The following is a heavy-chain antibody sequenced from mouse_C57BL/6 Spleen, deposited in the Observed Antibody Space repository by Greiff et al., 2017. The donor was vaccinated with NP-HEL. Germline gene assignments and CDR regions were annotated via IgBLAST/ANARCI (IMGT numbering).Heavy chain of an antibody. CDR1: GYTFTDYN. CDR2: INPNNGGT. J-gene: IGHJ3*01. CDR3: ARSDYGNRFAY. V-gene: IGHV1-22*01. Sequence: VQLQQSGPELVKPGASVKMSCKASGYTFTDYNMHWVKQSHGKSLAWIGYINPNNGGTSYNQKFKGKATLTVNKSSSTAYMELRSRSSEDSAVYYCARSDYGNRFAYWGQGTLVTVSA. D-gene: IGHD2-1*01.